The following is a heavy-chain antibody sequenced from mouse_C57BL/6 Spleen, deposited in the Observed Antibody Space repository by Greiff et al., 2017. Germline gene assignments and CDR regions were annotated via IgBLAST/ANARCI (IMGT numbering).Heavy chain of an antibody. V-gene: IGHV3-6*01. D-gene: IGHD4-1*01. J-gene: IGHJ2*01. Sequence: LMESGPGLVKPSQSLSLTCSVTGYSITSGYYWNWIRQFPGNKLEWMGYISYDGSNNYNPSLKNRISITRDTSKNQFFLKLNSVTTEDTATYYCARDWVFDYWGQGTTLTVSS. CDR2: ISYDGSN. CDR1: GYSITSGYY. CDR3: ARDWVFDY.